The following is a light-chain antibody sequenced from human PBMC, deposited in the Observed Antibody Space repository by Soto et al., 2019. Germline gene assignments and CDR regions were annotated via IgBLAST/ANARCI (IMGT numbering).Light chain of an antibody. CDR1: SSDVGGYNY. V-gene: IGLV2-11*01. J-gene: IGLJ2*01. CDR2: DVS. Sequence: QSALTQPRSVSGSPGQSVTISCTGTSSDVGGYNYVSLYQQHPGKTPKLMIFDVSNRPSGVPDRFFGFKSGNTASLTISGLQAEDEADYYCCSYAGSSVLFGGGTKLTVL. CDR3: CSYAGSSVL.